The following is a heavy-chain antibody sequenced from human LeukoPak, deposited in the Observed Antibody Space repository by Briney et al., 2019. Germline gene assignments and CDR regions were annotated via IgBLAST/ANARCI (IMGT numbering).Heavy chain of an antibody. Sequence: SETLSLTCAVYGGSFSGYYWSWIRQPPGKGLEWIGEINHSGSTNYNPSLKSRVTISVDTSKNQFSLKLSSVTAADTAVYYCARVDSYGFFDYWGQGTLVTVSS. CDR2: INHSGST. CDR3: ARVDSYGFFDY. CDR1: GGSFSGYY. J-gene: IGHJ4*02. D-gene: IGHD5-18*01. V-gene: IGHV4-34*01.